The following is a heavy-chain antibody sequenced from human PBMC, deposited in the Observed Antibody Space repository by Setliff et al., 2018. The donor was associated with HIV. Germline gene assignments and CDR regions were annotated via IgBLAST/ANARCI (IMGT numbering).Heavy chain of an antibody. Sequence: ASVKVSCKASGYTFTTYYIHWVRQAPGQGLEWMGIINPSSTSTKYSQKFQGRVTITRDTSASTAYLELTSLTSDDTAVYYCARASIVVVTAIPPTFDYWGPGTLVTVSS. CDR2: INPSSTST. V-gene: IGHV1-46*01. CDR3: ARASIVVVTAIPPTFDY. CDR1: GYTFTTYY. D-gene: IGHD2-21*02. J-gene: IGHJ4*02.